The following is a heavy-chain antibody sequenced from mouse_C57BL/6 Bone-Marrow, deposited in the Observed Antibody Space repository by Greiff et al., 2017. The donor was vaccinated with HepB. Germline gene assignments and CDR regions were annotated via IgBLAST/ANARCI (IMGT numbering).Heavy chain of an antibody. V-gene: IGHV14-4*01. CDR1: GFNIKDDY. J-gene: IGHJ1*03. CDR2: IDPENGDT. Sequence: VQLQQSGAELVRPGASVKLSCTASGFNIKDDYMHWVKQRPEQGLEWIGWIDPENGDTEYASKFQGKATMTADTSSNTAYLQLSSLTSEDTAVYYCATSGYYSNYGMYFDVWGTGTTVTVSA. CDR3: ATSGYYSNYGMYFDV. D-gene: IGHD2-5*01.